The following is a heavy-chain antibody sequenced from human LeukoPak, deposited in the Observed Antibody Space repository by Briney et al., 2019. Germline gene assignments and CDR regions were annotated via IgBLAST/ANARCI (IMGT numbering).Heavy chain of an antibody. CDR2: ISGSGGST. J-gene: IGHJ4*02. V-gene: IGHV3-23*01. Sequence: PGGSLRLSCAASGFTFGSYAMSWVRQAPGKGLEWVSAISGSGGSTYYADSVKGRFTISRDNSKNTLYLQMNSLRAEDTAVYYCAKGGYSSGWYPLKSFDYWGQGTLVTVSS. CDR1: GFTFGSYA. D-gene: IGHD6-19*01. CDR3: AKGGYSSGWYPLKSFDY.